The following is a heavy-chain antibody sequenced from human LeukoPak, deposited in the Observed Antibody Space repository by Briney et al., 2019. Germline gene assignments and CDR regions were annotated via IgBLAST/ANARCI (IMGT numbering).Heavy chain of an antibody. J-gene: IGHJ6*02. CDR1: GYTFTGYY. Sequence: ASVKVSCKASGYTFTGYYMHWVRQAPGQGLEWMGWINPNSGGTNYAQKFQGRVTTTRDTSISTAYMELSRLRSDDTAVYYCARGYVRGSGYYYYGMDVWGQGTTVTVSS. CDR2: INPNSGGT. D-gene: IGHD1-26*01. CDR3: ARGYVRGSGYYYYGMDV. V-gene: IGHV1-2*02.